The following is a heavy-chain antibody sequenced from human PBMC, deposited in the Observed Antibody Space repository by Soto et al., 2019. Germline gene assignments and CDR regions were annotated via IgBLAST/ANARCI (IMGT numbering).Heavy chain of an antibody. Sequence: ASVKVSCKASGYTFTSYGISWVRQAPGQGLEWMGWISAYNGNTNYAQKLQGRVTMTTDTSTSTAYMELRSLRSDDTAVYYCARDKGSRIDYYSYGMDVWGQGTTVTVSS. CDR2: ISAYNGNT. CDR3: ARDKGSRIDYYSYGMDV. J-gene: IGHJ6*02. V-gene: IGHV1-18*01. D-gene: IGHD3-10*01. CDR1: GYTFTSYG.